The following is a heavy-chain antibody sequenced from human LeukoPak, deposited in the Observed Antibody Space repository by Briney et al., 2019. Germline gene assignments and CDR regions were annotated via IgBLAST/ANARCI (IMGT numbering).Heavy chain of an antibody. D-gene: IGHD5-18*01. CDR3: ARGVGRYTYGYRPTELYWYFDL. Sequence: SETLSLTCTVSGGSISSGTYFWTWIRQPAGKGLEWIGRIYTSGSTNYNPSLKSRVTISVDTSKNQFSLKLSSVTAADTAVCYCARGVGRYTYGYRPTELYWYFDLWGRGTRVTVSS. J-gene: IGHJ2*01. CDR2: IYTSGST. V-gene: IGHV4-61*02. CDR1: GGSISSGTYF.